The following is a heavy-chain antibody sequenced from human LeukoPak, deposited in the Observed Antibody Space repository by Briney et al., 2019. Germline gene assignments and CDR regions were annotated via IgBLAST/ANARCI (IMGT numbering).Heavy chain of an antibody. V-gene: IGHV1-2*02. CDR3: AREPSADGWYAYDY. J-gene: IGHJ4*02. Sequence: ASVKVSCKASGYTFTGYYMHWVRPPPAQGLEGMGWINPNSGGTNYAQKFQGRVTMTRDTSISTAYMELSRLRSDDTAVYYCAREPSADGWYAYDYWGQGTLVTVSS. CDR1: GYTFTGYY. CDR2: INPNSGGT. D-gene: IGHD6-19*01.